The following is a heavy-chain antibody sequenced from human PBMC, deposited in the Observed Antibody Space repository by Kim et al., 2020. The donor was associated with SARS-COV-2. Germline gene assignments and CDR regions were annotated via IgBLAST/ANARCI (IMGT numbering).Heavy chain of an antibody. D-gene: IGHD3-10*01. CDR2: ISNSGNT. J-gene: IGHJ4*02. Sequence: SETLSLTCTVSGGSISSYHLSWIRQPPGKGLEWIGFISNSGNTNHNPSSKSRLTISLDTSNNHFSLKLSSVTAADTAVYYCARLRYGSGNYYNPLYYFDYWGQGNMVTVSS. CDR3: ARLRYGSGNYYNPLYYFDY. V-gene: IGHV4-4*08. CDR1: GGSISSYH.